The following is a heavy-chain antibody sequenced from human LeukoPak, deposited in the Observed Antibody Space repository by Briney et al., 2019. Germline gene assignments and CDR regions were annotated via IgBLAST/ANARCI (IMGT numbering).Heavy chain of an antibody. V-gene: IGHV1-46*01. CDR1: GYTLTSYY. Sequence: ASVKVSCKASGYTLTSYYMHWVRQAPGQGLEWMGIINPSGGSTSYAQKFQGRVTMTRETSSSTVYMELSSLRSEDMAVYYCARDYLKVVVAGTAPSAGHMDYWGQGTLVTVSS. D-gene: IGHD2-15*01. CDR3: ARDYLKVVVAGTAPSAGHMDY. J-gene: IGHJ4*02. CDR2: INPSGGST.